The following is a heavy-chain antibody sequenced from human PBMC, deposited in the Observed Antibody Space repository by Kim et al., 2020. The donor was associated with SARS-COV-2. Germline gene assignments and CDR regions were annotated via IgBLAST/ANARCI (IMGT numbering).Heavy chain of an antibody. V-gene: IGHV3-53*01. J-gene: IGHJ3*02. Sequence: GGSLRLSCAASGFTVSSNYMSWVRQAPGKGLEWVSVIYSGGSTYYADSVKGRFTISRDNSKNTLYLQMNSLRAEDTAVYYCARGEGDSSGYYYVYAFDIWGQGTMVTVSS. CDR3: ARGEGDSSGYYYVYAFDI. CDR1: GFTVSSNY. CDR2: IYSGGST. D-gene: IGHD3-22*01.